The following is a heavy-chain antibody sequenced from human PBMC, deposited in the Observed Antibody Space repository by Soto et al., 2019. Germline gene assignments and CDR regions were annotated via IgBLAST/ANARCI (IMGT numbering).Heavy chain of an antibody. CDR3: ARDWVKVDDSSGYYMYYFDY. D-gene: IGHD3-22*01. J-gene: IGHJ4*02. CDR2: INPSGGST. CDR1: GYTFTSYY. V-gene: IGHV1-46*01. Sequence: GASVKVSCKASGYTFTSYYMHWVRQAPGQGLEWMGIINPSGGSTSFAQKFQGRVTMTRDTSTSTVYMELSSLRSEDTAVYYCARDWVKVDDSSGYYMYYFDYWGQGTLVTVSS.